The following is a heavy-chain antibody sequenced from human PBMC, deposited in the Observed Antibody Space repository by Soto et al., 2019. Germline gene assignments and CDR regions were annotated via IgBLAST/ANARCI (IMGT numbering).Heavy chain of an antibody. CDR1: GFTFSTYW. CDR3: VCGGNFFVY. D-gene: IGHD3-16*01. J-gene: IGHJ4*02. CDR2: LDQDGSER. V-gene: IGHV3-7*01. Sequence: EVQLVESGGGLVQPGGSLRLSCAASGFTFSTYWMTWVRRPPGKGLEWVANLDQDGSERYYVDSVRGRFTISRDNAKNSLYLQMNSLRAEDTAVYYCVCGGNFFVYWGQGTLVTASP.